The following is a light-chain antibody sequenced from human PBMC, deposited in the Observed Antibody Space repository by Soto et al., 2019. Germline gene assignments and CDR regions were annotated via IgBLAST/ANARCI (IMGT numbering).Light chain of an antibody. CDR3: QQYNNWHPWT. CDR1: QSVSSN. J-gene: IGKJ1*01. CDR2: GAS. Sequence: EIVMTQSPATLSVSPGERATLSCRASQSVSSNLAWYQQKPRQAPRLLIYGASTRATGIPARFSGSGSGTEFTLTISSLQSEDFAVYYCQQYNNWHPWTFGQGTKVDIK. V-gene: IGKV3-15*01.